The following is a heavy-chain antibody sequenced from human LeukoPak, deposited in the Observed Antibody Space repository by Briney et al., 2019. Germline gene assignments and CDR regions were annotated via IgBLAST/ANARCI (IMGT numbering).Heavy chain of an antibody. D-gene: IGHD2-15*01. CDR1: GFTFSSYA. CDR2: IYSGGST. J-gene: IGHJ4*02. CDR3: ARDMGYYFDY. Sequence: PGGSLRLSCAASGFTFSSYAMSWVRQAPGKGLEWVSVIYSGGSTYYADSVKGRFTISRDNSKNTLYLQMNSLRAEDTAVYYCARDMGYYFDYWGQGTLVTVSS. V-gene: IGHV3-66*02.